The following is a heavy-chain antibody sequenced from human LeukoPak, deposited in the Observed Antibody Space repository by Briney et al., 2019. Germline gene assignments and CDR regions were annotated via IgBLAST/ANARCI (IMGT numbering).Heavy chain of an antibody. J-gene: IGHJ4*02. V-gene: IGHV3-23*01. CDR3: AKARYNSGWYDD. D-gene: IGHD6-13*01. Sequence: GGSPRLSCAASGFTFSSYAMSWVRQAPGKGLEWVSVIGGSSATTYYADSGKGRFTISRDNSKNMLYLQMSSLRAEDTAVYYCAKARYNSGWYDDWGQGTLVTVSS. CDR2: IGGSSATT. CDR1: GFTFSSYA.